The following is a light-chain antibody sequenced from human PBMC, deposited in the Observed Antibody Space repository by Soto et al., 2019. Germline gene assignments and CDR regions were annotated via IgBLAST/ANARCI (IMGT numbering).Light chain of an antibody. CDR1: QSVSSN. CDR3: QQYNNWPPIT. Sequence: EIVLTQSPATMSLSPGERATLSCRASQSVSSNLAWYQQKPGQAPRLLIYGASTRATGIPDRFTGSGSETSFPLTISRLEPEDFAVYYCQQYNNWPPITFGQGTRLEIK. V-gene: IGKV3-15*01. J-gene: IGKJ5*01. CDR2: GAS.